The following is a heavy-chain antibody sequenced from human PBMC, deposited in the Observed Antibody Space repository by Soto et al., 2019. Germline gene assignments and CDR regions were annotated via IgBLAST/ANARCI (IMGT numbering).Heavy chain of an antibody. V-gene: IGHV1-8*01. Sequence: QEQLVHSGAEVKKPGASVKVSCKTSGYTFTDYDINWVRQATGQGLEWIGWMNPNRGETGYAQKFQGRVTMTRSASLSTAYLEPSSLRSEDTAVYYCARVAVAARPRWYNWFAPWGQGTLVTVSS. CDR2: MNPNRGET. D-gene: IGHD2-15*01. J-gene: IGHJ5*02. CDR3: ARVAVAARPRWYNWFAP. CDR1: GYTFTDYD.